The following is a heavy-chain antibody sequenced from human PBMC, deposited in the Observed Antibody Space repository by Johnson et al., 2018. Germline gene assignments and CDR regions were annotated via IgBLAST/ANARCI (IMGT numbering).Heavy chain of an antibody. V-gene: IGHV3-47*02. CDR1: GFAFSSYV. D-gene: IGHD3-22*01. J-gene: IGHJ1*01. Sequence: VQLVESGGGLVQPGGSLRPSCAASGFAFSSYVLHCVRRAPGKGPEWVSAIGTGGDTYYADSVMGRFTISRDNAKKSLYLQMNSLIAEDMAAWGGPYDSSGYYYCQHWGQGTLVTVSS. CDR2: IGTGGDT. CDR3: PYDSSGYYYCQH.